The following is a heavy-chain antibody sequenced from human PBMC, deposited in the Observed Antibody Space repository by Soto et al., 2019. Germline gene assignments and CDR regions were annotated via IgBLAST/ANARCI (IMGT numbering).Heavy chain of an antibody. J-gene: IGHJ6*02. CDR3: AREGRFLEWPDYYYYGMDV. CDR1: GFTFSSYA. Sequence: GGSLRLSCAASGFTFSSYAMHWVRQAPGKGLEWVAVISYDGSNKYYADSAKGRFTISRDNSKNTLYLQMNSLRAEDTAVYYCAREGRFLEWPDYYYYGMDVWGQGTTVTVSS. CDR2: ISYDGSNK. V-gene: IGHV3-30-3*01. D-gene: IGHD3-3*01.